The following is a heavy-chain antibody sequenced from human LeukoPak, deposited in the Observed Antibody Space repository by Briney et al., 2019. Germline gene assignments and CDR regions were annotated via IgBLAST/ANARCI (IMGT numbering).Heavy chain of an antibody. V-gene: IGHV3-23*01. CDR1: GFTFSSYA. CDR3: AKSQYGMDV. Sequence: QSGGSLRLSCAAPGFTFSSYAMSWVRQAPGKGLEWVSTSGSGGGTYCADSVKGRFTISRDNSKNTLYLQMNSLRVEDTAVYYCAKSQYGMDVWGQGTTVTVSS. CDR2: SGSGGGT. J-gene: IGHJ6*02.